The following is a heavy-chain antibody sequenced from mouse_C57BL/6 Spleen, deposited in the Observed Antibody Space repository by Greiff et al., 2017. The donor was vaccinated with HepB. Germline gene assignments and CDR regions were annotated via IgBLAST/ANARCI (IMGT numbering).Heavy chain of an antibody. Sequence: VQLQQSGAELVRPGSSVKLSCKASGYTFTSYWMHWVKQRPIQGLEWIGNIDPSDSETHYNQKFKDKATLTVDKSSSTAYMQLSSLTSEDSAVYYWARGGLRRGGLAYWGQGTLVTVSA. CDR1: GYTFTSYW. CDR3: ARGGLRRGGLAY. J-gene: IGHJ3*01. CDR2: IDPSDSET. D-gene: IGHD2-4*01. V-gene: IGHV1-52*01.